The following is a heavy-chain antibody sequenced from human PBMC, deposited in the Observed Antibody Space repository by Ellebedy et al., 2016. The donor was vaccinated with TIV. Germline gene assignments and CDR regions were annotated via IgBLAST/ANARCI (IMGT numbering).Heavy chain of an antibody. CDR1: GFTFSSYA. V-gene: IGHV3-23*01. CDR3: ARGRSGTYIHHAFDY. J-gene: IGHJ4*02. CDR2: IYGGGVTA. Sequence: GESLKISCAASGFTFSSYAMAWVRQTPGKGLEWVSAIYGGGVTAYYTDSVKGRFTISRDNSQNTLYLQMNSLRAEDTAVYYCARGRSGTYIHHAFDYWGQGTLVTVSS. D-gene: IGHD1-14*01.